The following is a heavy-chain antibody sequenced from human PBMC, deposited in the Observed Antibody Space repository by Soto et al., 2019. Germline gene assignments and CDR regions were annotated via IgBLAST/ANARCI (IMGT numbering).Heavy chain of an antibody. V-gene: IGHV3-23*01. CDR2: ISDSGGST. D-gene: IGHD4-4*01. Sequence: EVQLLESGGGLVQPGGSLRLSCAASGFTFSTYAMSWVRQAPGKGLEWVSTISDSGGSTYYADSVKGRFTISRDNSKNTLYLEMNSLRAEDTAVYYCAKEGAHSIFCFQHWGQGTLVTVSS. J-gene: IGHJ1*01. CDR1: GFTFSTYA. CDR3: AKEGAHSIFCFQH.